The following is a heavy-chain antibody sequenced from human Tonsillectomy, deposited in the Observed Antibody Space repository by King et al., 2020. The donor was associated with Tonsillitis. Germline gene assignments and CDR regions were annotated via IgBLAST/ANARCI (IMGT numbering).Heavy chain of an antibody. CDR1: GFTFDDYA. V-gene: IGHV3-9*01. D-gene: IGHD2-2*02. CDR2: ISWNSGSI. J-gene: IGHJ4*02. CDR3: AKEMGGYCSSTSCYRFGNFDY. Sequence: VQLVESGGGWVQPGRSLRLSCAASGFTFDDYAMHWVRQAPGKGLEWVSGISWNSGSIGYADSVKGRFTISRDNAKNSLYLQMNSLRAEDTALYYCAKEMGGYCSSTSCYRFGNFDYWGQGTLVTVSS.